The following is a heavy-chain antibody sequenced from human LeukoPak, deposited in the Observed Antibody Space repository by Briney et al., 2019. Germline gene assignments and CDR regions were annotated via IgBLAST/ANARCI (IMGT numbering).Heavy chain of an antibody. D-gene: IGHD5-12*01. CDR1: GGTFSSYA. CDR2: IIPIFGTA. CDR3: ARCPWQRDGQGAYYFDY. V-gene: IGHV1-69*13. Sequence: SVKVSCKASGGTFSSYAISWVRQAPGQGLEWMGGIIPIFGTANYAQKFQDRVTITADESTSTAYMELSSLRSEDTAVYYCARCPWQRDGQGAYYFDYWGQGTLVTVSS. J-gene: IGHJ4*02.